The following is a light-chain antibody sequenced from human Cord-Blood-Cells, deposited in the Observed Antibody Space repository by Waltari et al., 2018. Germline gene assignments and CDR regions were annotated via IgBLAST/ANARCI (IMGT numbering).Light chain of an antibody. CDR2: AAS. Sequence: DIQMTQSPPPPPAPAAHSVTITCRASQSSSSYLQWYQQNPGKAPKLLIYAASSVQSGVPSRVSGSGSGTDFTLTISSLQAEDFATYYCQQSYSTLTCGQGTRLEIK. V-gene: IGKV1-39*01. CDR3: QQSYSTLT. J-gene: IGKJ5*01. CDR1: QSSSSY.